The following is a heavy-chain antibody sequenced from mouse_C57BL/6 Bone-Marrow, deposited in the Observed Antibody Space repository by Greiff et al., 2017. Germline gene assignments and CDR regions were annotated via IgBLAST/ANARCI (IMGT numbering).Heavy chain of an antibody. CDR1: GYTFTDYY. J-gene: IGHJ3*01. CDR2: INPYNGGT. CDR3: ARSRWLLRGFAY. Sequence: EVQLQQSGPVLVKPGASVKMSCKASGYTFTDYYMNCVKQSHGKSLEWIGVINPYNGGTSYNQKFKGKATLTVDKSSSTAYMELNSLTSEDSAVYYCARSRWLLRGFAYWGQGTLVTVSA. D-gene: IGHD2-3*01. V-gene: IGHV1-19*01.